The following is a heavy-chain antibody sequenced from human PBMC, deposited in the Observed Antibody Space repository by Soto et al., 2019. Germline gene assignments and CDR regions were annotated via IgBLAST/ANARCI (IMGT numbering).Heavy chain of an antibody. V-gene: IGHV1-46*01. Sequence: QVQLVQSGAEVKKPGASVKVSCKASGYIFTAYSMHWVRQAPGQRLEWMGVVNPSGGSTNYAQKFQGRITMTRDTSTSTVYMDLSSLTSEDTAVYYCAREENCSDGICYSEYFQRWRQGTLVTVSS. CDR2: VNPSGGST. CDR1: GYIFTAYS. J-gene: IGHJ1*01. D-gene: IGHD2-15*01. CDR3: AREENCSDGICYSEYFQR.